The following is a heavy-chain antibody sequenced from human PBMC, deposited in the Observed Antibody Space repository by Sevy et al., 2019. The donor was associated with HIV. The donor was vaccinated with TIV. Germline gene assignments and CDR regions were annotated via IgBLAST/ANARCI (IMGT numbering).Heavy chain of an antibody. CDR2: ISSSGSTI. CDR1: AFTFSDYY. V-gene: IGHV3-11*01. J-gene: IGHJ4*02. CDR3: AREDIADRHFDY. D-gene: IGHD6-6*01. Sequence: GGSLRLSCAASAFTFSDYYINWIRQAPGKGLEWVSYISSSGSTIYYADSVKGRFTISRDNAKNSVYLQMNSLRVEDTAVYYCAREDIADRHFDYWGQGALVTVSS.